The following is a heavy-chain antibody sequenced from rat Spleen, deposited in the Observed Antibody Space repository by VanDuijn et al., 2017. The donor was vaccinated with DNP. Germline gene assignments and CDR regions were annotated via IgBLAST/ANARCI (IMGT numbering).Heavy chain of an antibody. V-gene: IGHV2-45*01. CDR3: AYNNYY. CDR2: MWTSGST. J-gene: IGHJ2*01. Sequence: QVQLMESGPGLVQPSETLSLTCTVSGFSLTSYNVHWVRQPPGKGLEWMGIMWTSGSTDYNSALRSRLSISRDTSKNQVFLKMNSLQSEDTTTYYCAYNNYYWGQGVMVTVSS. D-gene: IGHD1-10*01. CDR1: GFSLTSYN.